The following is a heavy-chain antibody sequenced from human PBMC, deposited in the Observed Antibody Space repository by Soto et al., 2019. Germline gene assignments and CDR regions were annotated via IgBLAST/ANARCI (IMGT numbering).Heavy chain of an antibody. D-gene: IGHD2-2*01. J-gene: IGHJ6*03. V-gene: IGHV3-23*01. Sequence: GGSLRLSCAASGFTFSSYAMSWVRQAPGKGLEWVSAISGSGGSTYYADSVKGRFTISRDNSKNTRYLQMNSLRAEETAVYYCAKEVRYCSSTSCPGRYYYYMDVWGKGTTVTVSS. CDR1: GFTFSSYA. CDR2: ISGSGGST. CDR3: AKEVRYCSSTSCPGRYYYYMDV.